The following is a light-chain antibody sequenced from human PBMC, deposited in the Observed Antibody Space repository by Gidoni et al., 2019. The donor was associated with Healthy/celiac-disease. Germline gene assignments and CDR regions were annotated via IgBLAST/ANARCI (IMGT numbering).Light chain of an antibody. CDR1: SSDVGGYNY. V-gene: IGLV2-14*01. CDR3: SSYTSSSTLV. J-gene: IGLJ2*01. CDR2: EVS. Sequence: QSALTQPASVSGSPGQSITISCTGTSSDVGGYNYVSWYQQHPGKAPKLMISEVSNRPSGVSNRFSGSKSGNTAKLMTIPGLQAEDEAEYYCSSYTSSSTLVFGGGTKLTVL.